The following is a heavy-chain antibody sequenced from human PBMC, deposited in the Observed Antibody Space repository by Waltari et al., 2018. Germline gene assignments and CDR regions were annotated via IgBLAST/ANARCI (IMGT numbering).Heavy chain of an antibody. V-gene: IGHV3-30*01. CDR2: ISYDETKK. D-gene: IGHD2-21*01. Sequence: QVHLVESGGRVVQPGKSLRLSCGASGFSFSLYAMHWVRQAPGKAPEWVAVISYDETKKFYADSLKGRFTISRDNSKSTLFLQMNNLRIEDTGVYYCTRDPRGEALDGESFDSGGQGTLVTVSS. CDR1: GFSFSLYA. J-gene: IGHJ4*02. CDR3: TRDPRGEALDGESFDS.